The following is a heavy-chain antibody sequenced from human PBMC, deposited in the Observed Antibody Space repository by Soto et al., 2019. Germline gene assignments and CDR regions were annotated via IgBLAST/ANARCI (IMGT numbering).Heavy chain of an antibody. D-gene: IGHD6-13*01. CDR2: ISASSTNI. V-gene: IGHV3-48*02. CDR1: GFSFGRYA. Sequence: EVQLVESGGGLVQPGGSLRLSCAATGFSFGRYAMNWVRQPPGKGLEWVAYISASSTNIDYGDSVKGRFTVSRDNAQNSLSLQMSSLRDEDTAVYFCASYESLGQHLVYHFDNWGQGTLVTVSS. J-gene: IGHJ4*02. CDR3: ASYESLGQHLVYHFDN.